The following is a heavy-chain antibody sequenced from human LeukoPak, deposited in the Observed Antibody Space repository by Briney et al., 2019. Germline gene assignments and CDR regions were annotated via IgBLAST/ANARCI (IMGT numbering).Heavy chain of an antibody. V-gene: IGHV3-48*03. CDR1: GFTFSSYE. Sequence: PGRSLRLSCAASGFTFSSYEMNWVRQAPGKGLEWVSYISSSGSTIYYADSVKGRFTISRDNAKNSLYLQMNSLRAEDTAVYYCARDSAGDAFDIWGQGTMVTVSS. J-gene: IGHJ3*02. CDR2: ISSSGSTI. D-gene: IGHD2-15*01. CDR3: ARDSAGDAFDI.